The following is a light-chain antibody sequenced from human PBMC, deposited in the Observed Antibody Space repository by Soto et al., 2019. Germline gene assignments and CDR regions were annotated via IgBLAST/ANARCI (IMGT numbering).Light chain of an antibody. CDR1: SSNIGNNT. CDR3: AAWDDRLL. Sequence: QSVLTQPPSASGTPGQRVTISCSGSSSNIGNNTVNWYQQLPGTAPKLLIYSNNQRPSGVPDRFSGSKSGTAASLAISGLQSEDEAEYYCAAWDDRLLFGGGTKLTVL. CDR2: SNN. J-gene: IGLJ2*01. V-gene: IGLV1-44*01.